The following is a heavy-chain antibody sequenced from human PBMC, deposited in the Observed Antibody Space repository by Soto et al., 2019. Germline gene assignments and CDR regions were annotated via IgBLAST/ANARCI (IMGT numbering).Heavy chain of an antibody. Sequence: SETLSLTCAFYCGSFIGYYWSWIRQPPGKGLEWIGEINHSGSTNYNPSLKSRVTISVDTSKNQFSLRLSSVTAADTAVYYCARGHYSYDAFDIWGQGTMVTVSS. D-gene: IGHD2-15*01. CDR3: ARGHYSYDAFDI. J-gene: IGHJ3*02. CDR1: CGSFIGYY. CDR2: INHSGST. V-gene: IGHV4-34*01.